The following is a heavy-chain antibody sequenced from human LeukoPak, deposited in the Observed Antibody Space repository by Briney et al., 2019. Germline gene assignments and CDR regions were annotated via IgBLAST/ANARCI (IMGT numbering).Heavy chain of an antibody. V-gene: IGHV4-31*03. CDR3: ARDRYDSSGYYYFDY. CDR1: GGSISSGGYY. CDR2: IYYSGST. D-gene: IGHD3-22*01. J-gene: IGHJ4*02. Sequence: PSQTLSLTCTVSGGSISSGGYYWSWLRQHPGKGLEWIGYIYYSGSTYYNPSLRSRVTISVDTSKNQFSLKLSSVTAADTAVYYCARDRYDSSGYYYFDYWGQGTLVTVSS.